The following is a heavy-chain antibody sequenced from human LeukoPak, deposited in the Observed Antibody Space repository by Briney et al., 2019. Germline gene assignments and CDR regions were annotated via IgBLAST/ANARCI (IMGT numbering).Heavy chain of an antibody. Sequence: PGRSLRLSCAASGFTFSSYGMHWVRQAPGKGLEWVAVISFDGSNEYYADSVKGRFTISRDNSKNTLYLQMNSLRAEDTAVYYCARDYYDSTGYYYYWGQGTLVTVSS. CDR3: ARDYYDSTGYYYY. D-gene: IGHD3-22*01. J-gene: IGHJ4*02. CDR2: ISFDGSNE. V-gene: IGHV3-30*03. CDR1: GFTFSSYG.